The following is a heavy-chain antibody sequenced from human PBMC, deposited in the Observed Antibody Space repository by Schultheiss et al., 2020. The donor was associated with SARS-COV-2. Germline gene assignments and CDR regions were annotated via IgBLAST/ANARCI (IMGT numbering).Heavy chain of an antibody. CDR1: GGSFSGYY. D-gene: IGHD3-22*01. V-gene: IGHV4-34*01. CDR3: ARSGRTYYYDSSGYWAY. J-gene: IGHJ4*02. Sequence: TLSLTCAVYGGSFSGYYWSWIRQPPGKGLEWIGEINHSGSTNYNPSLKSRVTISVDTSKNQFSLKLSSVTAADTAVYYCARSGRTYYYDSSGYWAYWGQGTLVTVSS. CDR2: INHSGST.